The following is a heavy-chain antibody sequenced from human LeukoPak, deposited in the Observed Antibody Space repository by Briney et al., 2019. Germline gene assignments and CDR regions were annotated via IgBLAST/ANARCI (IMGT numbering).Heavy chain of an antibody. CDR3: ARDRWDGYNFDY. CDR2: INPNSGGT. D-gene: IGHD5-24*01. Sequence: ASVKVSCKASGYTFTGYYMHWVGQAPGQGLEWMGWINPNSGGTNYAQKFQGRVTMTRDTSISTAYMELSRLRSDDTAVYYCARDRWDGYNFDYWGQGTLVTVSS. CDR1: GYTFTGYY. V-gene: IGHV1-2*02. J-gene: IGHJ4*02.